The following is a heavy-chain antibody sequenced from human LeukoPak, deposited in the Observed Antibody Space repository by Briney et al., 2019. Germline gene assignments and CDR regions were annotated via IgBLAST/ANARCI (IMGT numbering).Heavy chain of an antibody. CDR1: GGSFSGYY. D-gene: IGHD2-21*01. CDR3: ARGRFKVVIAPAEYFQH. CDR2: INHSGST. V-gene: IGHV4-34*01. Sequence: SETLSLTCAVYGGSFSGYYWSWIRQPPGKGLEWIGEINHSGSTNYNQSHKSRVTISVDTSKNQFSLKLSSVTAADTAVYYCARGRFKVVIAPAEYFQHWGQGTLVTVSS. J-gene: IGHJ1*01.